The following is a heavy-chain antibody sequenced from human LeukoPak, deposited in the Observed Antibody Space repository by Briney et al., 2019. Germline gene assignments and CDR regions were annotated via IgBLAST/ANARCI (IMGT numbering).Heavy chain of an antibody. Sequence: GGSLRLSCAASGFTFSNAWMSWVRQAPGKGLEWVSSINWNGGSTGYADSVKGRFTISRDNAKNSLYLQMDSLRAEDTALYYCARPRLGGTWYDDAFDIWGQGTVVTVSS. V-gene: IGHV3-20*04. J-gene: IGHJ3*02. CDR1: GFTFSNAW. CDR2: INWNGGST. D-gene: IGHD6-13*01. CDR3: ARPRLGGTWYDDAFDI.